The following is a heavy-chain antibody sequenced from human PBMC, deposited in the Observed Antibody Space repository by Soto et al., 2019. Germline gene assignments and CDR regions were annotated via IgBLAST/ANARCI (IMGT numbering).Heavy chain of an antibody. V-gene: IGHV3-30*18. D-gene: IGHD6-6*01. J-gene: IGHJ4*02. Sequence: GGSLRLSCAASGFTFSSYGMHWVRQAPGKGLEWVAVISYDGSNKYYADSVKGRFTISRDNSKNTLYLQMNSLRAEDTAVYYCAKDLQYSSSSGGFVYWGQGTLVTVSS. CDR3: AKDLQYSSSSGGFVY. CDR1: GFTFSSYG. CDR2: ISYDGSNK.